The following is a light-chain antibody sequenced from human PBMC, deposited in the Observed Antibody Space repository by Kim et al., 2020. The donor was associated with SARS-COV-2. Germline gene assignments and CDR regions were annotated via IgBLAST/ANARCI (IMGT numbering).Light chain of an antibody. CDR3: QQYNNWPPYS. Sequence: VFPGERATFACRASQSVRRNVAWYQQKPGQAPRLLIYGGSTRATGIPAKFSGSGWGTEFTLTISSLQSDDSAVYYCQQYNNWPPYSFGQGTKLEI. V-gene: IGKV3D-15*01. CDR2: GGS. J-gene: IGKJ2*03. CDR1: QSVRRN.